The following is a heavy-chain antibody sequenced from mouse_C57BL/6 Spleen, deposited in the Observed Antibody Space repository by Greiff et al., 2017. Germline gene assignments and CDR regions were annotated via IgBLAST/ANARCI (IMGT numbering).Heavy chain of an antibody. Sequence: QVQLQQSGAELVRPGASVTLSCKASGYTFTDYEMHWVKQTPVHGLEWIGAIDPETGGTAYNQKFKGKAILTADKSSSTAYLELRSLTSDDSAVYYCTRAPTYYSNPYYFDYWGQGTSLTVSS. CDR1: GYTFTDYE. J-gene: IGHJ2*02. D-gene: IGHD2-5*01. CDR2: IDPETGGT. V-gene: IGHV1-15*01. CDR3: TRAPTYYSNPYYFDY.